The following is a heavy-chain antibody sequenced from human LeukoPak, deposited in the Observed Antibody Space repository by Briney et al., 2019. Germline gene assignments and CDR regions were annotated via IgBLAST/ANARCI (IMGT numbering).Heavy chain of an antibody. J-gene: IGHJ6*03. Sequence: SETLSLNCIVSGASISTRGYHWAWIRQPPGKGLEWIGSIYYSGSTYSNPSLKSRVTASVDTSKNQFSLRLTSVTAADTAVYYCARVDIGSGSYYRYYYYMDVWGKGTTVTVSS. CDR1: GASISTRGYH. V-gene: IGHV4-39*07. CDR2: IYYSGST. D-gene: IGHD3-10*01. CDR3: ARVDIGSGSYYRYYYYMDV.